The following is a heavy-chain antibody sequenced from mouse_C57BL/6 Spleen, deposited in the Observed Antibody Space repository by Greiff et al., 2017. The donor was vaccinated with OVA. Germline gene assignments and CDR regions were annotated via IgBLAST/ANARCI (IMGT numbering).Heavy chain of an antibody. CDR1: GFNIKDDY. CDR2: IDPENGDT. CDR3: TTGGSSFYYAMDY. D-gene: IGHD1-1*01. V-gene: IGHV14-4*01. J-gene: IGHJ4*01. Sequence: EVQRVESGAELVRPGASVKLSCTASGFNIKDDYMHWVKQRPEQGLEWIGWIDPENGDTEYASKFQGKATITADTSSNTAYLQLSSLTSEDTAVYYCTTGGSSFYYAMDYWGQGTSVTVSS.